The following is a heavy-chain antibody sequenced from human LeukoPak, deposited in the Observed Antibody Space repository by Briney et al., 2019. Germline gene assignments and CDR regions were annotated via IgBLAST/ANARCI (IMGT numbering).Heavy chain of an antibody. J-gene: IGHJ4*02. CDR2: IYYSGST. D-gene: IGHD3-10*01. CDR3: ARGVTMVRGVIKGGYYFDY. Sequence: SETLSLTCAVYGGSFSGYYWSWIRQHPGKGLEWIGYIYYSGSTYYNPSLKSRVTISVDTSKNQFSLKLSSVTAADTAVYYCARGVTMVRGVIKGGYYFDYWGQGTLVTVSS. V-gene: IGHV4-31*11. CDR1: GGSFSGYY.